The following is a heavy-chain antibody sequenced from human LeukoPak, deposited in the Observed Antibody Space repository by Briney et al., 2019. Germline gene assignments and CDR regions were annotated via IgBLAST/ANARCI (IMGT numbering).Heavy chain of an antibody. CDR3: ARHHRGVGADWFGP. CDR1: GYSFPTYW. D-gene: IGHD1-26*01. Sequence: PGESLQISCKGSGYSFPTYWIGWVRQMPGKGLEWMGIIYPGDSDTRYSPSFQGQITISVDKSISTAYLQWSTLKASDTAMYYCARHHRGVGADWFGPWGQGTLVTVSS. CDR2: IYPGDSDT. J-gene: IGHJ5*02. V-gene: IGHV5-51*01.